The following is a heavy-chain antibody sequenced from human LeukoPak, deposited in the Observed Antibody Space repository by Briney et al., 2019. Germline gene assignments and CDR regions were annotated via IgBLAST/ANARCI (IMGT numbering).Heavy chain of an antibody. Sequence: SETLSLTCTVSGNSISSHYWSWIRQPAGKGLEWIGRIYTSGSTNYNPSLKSRVTVSVDTSKNQFSLNLSSVTAADTAFYYCARETTGLARYFDYWGQGTLVTVSS. CDR1: GNSISSHY. J-gene: IGHJ4*02. CDR2: IYTSGST. D-gene: IGHD4-11*01. CDR3: ARETTGLARYFDY. V-gene: IGHV4-4*07.